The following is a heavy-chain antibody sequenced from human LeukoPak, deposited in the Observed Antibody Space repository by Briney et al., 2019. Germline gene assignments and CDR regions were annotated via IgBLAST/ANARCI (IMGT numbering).Heavy chain of an antibody. CDR2: INTNTGNP. Sequence: ASVTVSCKASGYTFTNYAMNWVRQAPGQGVEWMGWINTNTGNPTYAQGFTGRFVFSLDTSVSTAYLQISSLKAEDTAVYYCASALGYCTNGVCDFDYWGQGTLVTVSS. CDR3: ASALGYCTNGVCDFDY. D-gene: IGHD2-8*01. V-gene: IGHV7-4-1*02. CDR1: GYTFTNYA. J-gene: IGHJ4*02.